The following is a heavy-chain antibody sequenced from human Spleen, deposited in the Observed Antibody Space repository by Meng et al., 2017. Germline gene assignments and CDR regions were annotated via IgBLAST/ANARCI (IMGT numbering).Heavy chain of an antibody. V-gene: IGHV4-59*12. CDR3: AREYMLRDEPPFNS. CDR2: IYYGGST. Sequence: GSLRLSCTVSGGSISNYYWSWIRQPPGKGLEWIGYIYYGGSTNYNPSLKSRVTISVDTSKNQFSLKMNSVTAADTAVYYCAREYMLRDEPPFNSWGQGARVTVSS. D-gene: IGHD2-8*01. CDR1: GGSISNYY. J-gene: IGHJ4*02.